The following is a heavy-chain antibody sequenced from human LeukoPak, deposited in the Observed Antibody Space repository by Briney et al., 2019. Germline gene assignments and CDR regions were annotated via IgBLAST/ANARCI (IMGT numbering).Heavy chain of an antibody. J-gene: IGHJ5*02. V-gene: IGHV4-59*08. CDR2: IYSSGST. D-gene: IGHD3-10*01. CDR3: ARQGYGSGSYYPVWFDP. Sequence: SETLSLTCTVSGGSISNYFWSWIRQPPGKGLEWIGYIYSSGSTDYNPSLKSQVTISVDMSKNQFSLKLSSVTAADTAVYYCARQGYGSGSYYPVWFDPWGQGTLVTVSS. CDR1: GGSISNYF.